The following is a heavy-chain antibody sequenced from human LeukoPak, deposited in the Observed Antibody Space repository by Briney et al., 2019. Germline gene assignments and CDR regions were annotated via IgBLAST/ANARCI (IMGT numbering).Heavy chain of an antibody. D-gene: IGHD4-17*01. J-gene: IGHJ6*02. CDR2: ISSNGGST. Sequence: PGGSLRLSCAASGFTFSSYAMHWVRQAPGKGLEYDSAISSNGGSTYYANSVKGRFTISRDNSKNTLYLQMGSLRAEDMAVYYCARDRAVNNYYYYGMDVWGQGTTVTVSS. CDR1: GFTFSSYA. CDR3: ARDRAVNNYYYYGMDV. V-gene: IGHV3-64*01.